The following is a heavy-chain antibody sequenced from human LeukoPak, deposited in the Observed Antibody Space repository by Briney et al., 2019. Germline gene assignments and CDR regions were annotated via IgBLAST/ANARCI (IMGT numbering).Heavy chain of an antibody. D-gene: IGHD3-3*01. V-gene: IGHV4-39*01. J-gene: IGHJ4*01. CDR2: IYYSGIT. CDR3: TRLWSGLRPPDY. Sequence: PSETLSLTCAVSGGSVSNNNFYWGWIRQSPGKGLEWIGIIYYSGITYYNPSLKSRVIMAVDTSKDQFSLQLNSVSAADTAVYYCTRLWSGLRPPDYWG. CDR1: GGSVSNNNFY.